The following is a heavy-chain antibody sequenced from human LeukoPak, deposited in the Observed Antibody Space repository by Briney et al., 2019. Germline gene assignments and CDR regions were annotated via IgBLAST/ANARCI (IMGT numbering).Heavy chain of an antibody. CDR1: GFTFSSYA. D-gene: IGHD1-26*01. V-gene: IGHV3-23*01. Sequence: GGSLRLSCAASGFTFSSYAMTWVRRAPGKGLEWVSTIEVGGAITHYAASVKSRFTISRDTSKKILYLQMDSLRPEDTAVYYCAKPLGGSYLFDRWGQGTLVTVSS. J-gene: IGHJ4*02. CDR2: IEVGGAIT. CDR3: AKPLGGSYLFDR.